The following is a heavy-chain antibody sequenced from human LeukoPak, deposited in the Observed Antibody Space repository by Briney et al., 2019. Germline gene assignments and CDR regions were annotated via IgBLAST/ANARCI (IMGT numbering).Heavy chain of an antibody. V-gene: IGHV3-21*01. CDR1: GFTFSSYS. J-gene: IGHJ4*02. CDR3: ARFRYSSSWFDDY. D-gene: IGHD6-13*01. CDR2: ISSSSSYI. Sequence: GGSLRLSCAASGFTFSSYSMNWVRQAPGKGLEWVSSISSSSSYIYYADSVKGRFTISRDNAKNSLYLQMNSLRAEDTAVYYCARFRYSSSWFDDYWGQGTLVTVSS.